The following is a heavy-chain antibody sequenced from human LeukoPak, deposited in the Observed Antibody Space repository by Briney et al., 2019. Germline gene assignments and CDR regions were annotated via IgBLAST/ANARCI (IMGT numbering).Heavy chain of an antibody. CDR3: ARVTPSIAVAAPFDY. CDR2: ISSSSSTI. CDR1: GFTFSTYS. J-gene: IGHJ4*02. Sequence: GGSLRLSCAASGFTFSTYSMNWVRQAPGKGLEGVSYISSSSSTIYYTDSVKGRFTISRDNAKNSLYLQMNSLRDEDTAVYYCARVTPSIAVAAPFDYWGQGTLVTVSS. V-gene: IGHV3-48*02. D-gene: IGHD6-19*01.